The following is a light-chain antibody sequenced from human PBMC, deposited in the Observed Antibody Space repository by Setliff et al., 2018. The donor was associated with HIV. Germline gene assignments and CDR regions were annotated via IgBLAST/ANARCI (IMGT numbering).Light chain of an antibody. CDR3: SSYTSSSTLV. CDR1: SSDVGGYNY. J-gene: IGLJ2*01. V-gene: IGLV2-14*01. CDR2: DVS. Sequence: SVLTQPASVSGSPGQSITISRTGTSSDVGGYNYVSWYQQHPGKAPKLMIYDVSKRPSGVSNRFSGSKSGNTASLTISGLQAEDEADYYCSSYTSSSTLVFGGGTK.